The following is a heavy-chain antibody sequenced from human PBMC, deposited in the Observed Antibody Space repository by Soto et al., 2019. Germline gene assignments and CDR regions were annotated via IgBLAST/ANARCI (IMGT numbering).Heavy chain of an antibody. CDR1: GFTFSNAW. CDR3: TTGTDWNYDAFDI. D-gene: IGHD1-7*01. V-gene: IGHV3-15*05. CDR2: IKSKTDGGTT. Sequence: LSLTCAASGFTFSNAWMSWVRQAPGKGLEWVGRIKSKTDGGTTDYAAPVKGRFTISRDDSKNTLYLQMNSLKTEDTAVYYCTTGTDWNYDAFDIWGQGTMVTVSS. J-gene: IGHJ3*02.